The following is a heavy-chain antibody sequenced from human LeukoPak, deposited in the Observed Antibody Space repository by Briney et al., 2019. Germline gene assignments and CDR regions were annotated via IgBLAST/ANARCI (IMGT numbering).Heavy chain of an antibody. CDR3: TRDRATVTIAYFEH. Sequence: GGSLRLSCAASGFTFSSYGMSWFRQAPGKGLEWVGFIRSKAYGGTTEYAASVKGRFTISRDDSKSIAYLQMNSLKTEDTAVYYGTRDRATVTIAYFEHWGQGTLVTVSS. J-gene: IGHJ1*01. CDR2: IRSKAYGGTT. D-gene: IGHD4-17*01. CDR1: GFTFSSYG. V-gene: IGHV3-49*03.